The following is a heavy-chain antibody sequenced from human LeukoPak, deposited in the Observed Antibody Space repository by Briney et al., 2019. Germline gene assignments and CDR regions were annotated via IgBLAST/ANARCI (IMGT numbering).Heavy chain of an antibody. D-gene: IGHD3-10*01. J-gene: IGHJ4*02. CDR3: AREYGSGLGY. V-gene: IGHV4-34*01. CDR2: INPSRNT. Sequence: SETLSLTCAVFGGSFSGYYWNWIRQPPGKGLEWIGQINPSRNTNYNPSLKSRVTISVDTSKNQFSLKLSSVTAADTAVYYCAREYGSGLGYWGQGTLVTVSS. CDR1: GGSFSGYY.